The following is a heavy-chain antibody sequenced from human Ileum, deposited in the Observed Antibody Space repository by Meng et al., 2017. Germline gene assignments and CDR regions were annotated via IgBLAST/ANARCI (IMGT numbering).Heavy chain of an antibody. CDR3: AHIFDS. CDR2: IQYSGSR. Sequence: HARVNESGPGLVRPSETLSLSCNVSGGSVSRASYYWSWIRQPPGKGLEWIGLIQYSGSRNYNPSLKSRVTMSVDKSNDHLSLQLTSVTAADTAVYYCAHIFDSWGQGTLVTVSS. J-gene: IGHJ4*02. CDR1: GGSVSRASYY. V-gene: IGHV4-61*03.